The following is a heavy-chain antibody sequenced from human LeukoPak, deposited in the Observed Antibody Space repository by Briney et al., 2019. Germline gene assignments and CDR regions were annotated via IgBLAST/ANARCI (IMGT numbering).Heavy chain of an antibody. CDR2: IGSSSSYT. V-gene: IGHV3-11*06. CDR1: GFTFSDYY. Sequence: GGSLRLSCAASGFTFSDYYISWIRQAPGKGLEWVSYIGSSSSYTNYADSVKGRFTISRDNAKNSLYLQMNSLRAEDTAVYYCARGLFPLGEVPAAISYYYYGMDVWGKGTTVTVSS. J-gene: IGHJ6*04. CDR3: ARGLFPLGEVPAAISYYYYGMDV. D-gene: IGHD2-2*01.